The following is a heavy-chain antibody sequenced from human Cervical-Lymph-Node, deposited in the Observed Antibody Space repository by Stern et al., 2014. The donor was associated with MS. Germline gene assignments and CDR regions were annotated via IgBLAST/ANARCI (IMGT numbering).Heavy chain of an antibody. J-gene: IGHJ6*02. CDR3: RSGGTYYYDGMDV. CDR1: GYTFTLYD. V-gene: IGHV1-8*01. Sequence: QVQLVQSWAEVKKPGASVKVSCKASGYTFTLYDINWVRQATGHGIEWRGWMNPNSGNTGYAQKFQGRITMTRNTSTSTAYMELSSLRSEDTAVYFCRSGGTYYYDGMDVWGQGTTVIVS. CDR2: MNPNSGNT. D-gene: IGHD2-15*01.